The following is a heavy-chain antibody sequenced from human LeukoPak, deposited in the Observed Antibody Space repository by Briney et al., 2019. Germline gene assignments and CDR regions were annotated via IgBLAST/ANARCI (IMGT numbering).Heavy chain of an antibody. D-gene: IGHD3-16*02. J-gene: IGHJ4*02. CDR2: INLNSGAT. CDR3: ARWHYDYVWGSYRPIYYFDY. Sequence: ASVKVSCKASGFTFSNYYLHWVRQAPGQGLEWLGWINLNSGATNYAQKLQGRVTMTTDTSTSTAYMELRSLRSDDTAVYYCARWHYDYVWGSYRPIYYFDYWGQGTLVTVSS. V-gene: IGHV1-2*02. CDR1: GFTFSNYY.